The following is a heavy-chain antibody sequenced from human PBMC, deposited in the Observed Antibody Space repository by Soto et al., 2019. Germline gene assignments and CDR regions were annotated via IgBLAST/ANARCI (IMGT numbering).Heavy chain of an antibody. J-gene: IGHJ4*02. D-gene: IGHD5-12*01. V-gene: IGHV3-74*01. CDR2: ISSDGSST. CDR3: AKGGYLNGYNYPIDY. Sequence: GGSLRLSCAASGFTFSSYWMHWVRQAPGKGLVWVSRISSDGSSTSYADSVKGRFTISRGNAKNTLYLQMNSLRAEDTAVYYCAKGGYLNGYNYPIDYWGQGTLVTVSS. CDR1: GFTFSSYW.